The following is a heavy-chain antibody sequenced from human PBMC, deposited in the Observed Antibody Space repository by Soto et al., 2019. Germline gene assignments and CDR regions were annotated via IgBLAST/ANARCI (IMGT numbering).Heavy chain of an antibody. CDR2: INPNSGGT. Sequence: ASLNFYCKTAGYTFTVYYSHWVRQATGQGVDWMGWINPNSGGTNYAQKFQGWFTITRDTSISTAYMELSRLRSDDTAVYYCARSSTGGPHRTPRWGVFAIWGQGTMVTVSS. CDR1: GYTFTVYY. J-gene: IGHJ3*02. D-gene: IGHD4-17*01. CDR3: ARSSTGGPHRTPRWGVFAI. V-gene: IGHV1-2*04.